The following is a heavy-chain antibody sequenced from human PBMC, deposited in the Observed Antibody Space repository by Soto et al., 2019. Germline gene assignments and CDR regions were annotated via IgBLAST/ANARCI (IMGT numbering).Heavy chain of an antibody. J-gene: IGHJ4*02. Sequence: QVQLQQWGAGLLKPSETLSLTCAVYGGSLSGYYWSWIRQPPGKALEWIGEFIHSGNSSYNPSLKSPVTISVDTPKNQLVLNLSSVTAADTAMYYCARHHVRGRTILGAAEFWGQGTLVTVSS. D-gene: IGHD1-26*01. CDR2: FIHSGNS. CDR3: ARHHVRGRTILGAAEF. CDR1: GGSLSGYY. V-gene: IGHV4-34*12.